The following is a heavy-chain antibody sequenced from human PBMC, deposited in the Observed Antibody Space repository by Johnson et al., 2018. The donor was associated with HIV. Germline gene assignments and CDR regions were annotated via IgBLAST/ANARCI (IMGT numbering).Heavy chain of an antibody. J-gene: IGHJ3*02. CDR1: GLIFSRSW. CDR2: TNSDGSST. CDR3: AREWGMITFGGVIPRNAFDI. D-gene: IGHD3-16*01. V-gene: IGHV3-74*01. Sequence: MLLVESGGGLVQPGGSLRLSCAASGLIFSRSWMHWVRQAPGKGLVWVSRTNSDGSSTNYADSVKGRFTISRAQAKNTLHLQMNSLRVEDTAVYFCAREWGMITFGGVIPRNAFDIWGQGTMVTVSS.